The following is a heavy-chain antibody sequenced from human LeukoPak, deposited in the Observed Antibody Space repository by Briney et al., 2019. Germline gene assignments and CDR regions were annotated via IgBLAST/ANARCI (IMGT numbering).Heavy chain of an antibody. J-gene: IGHJ4*02. V-gene: IGHV3-7*01. Sequence: GGSLRLSCAASGFTFSTYWMSWVRQAPGKGLEWVANIRKDGSDIHYVDSVKGRFTISRDNSKNTLYLQMNSLRAEDTAVYYCAREGRQRSFDYWGQGTLVTVSS. CDR2: IRKDGSDI. CDR3: AREGRQRSFDY. D-gene: IGHD4-17*01. CDR1: GFTFSTYW.